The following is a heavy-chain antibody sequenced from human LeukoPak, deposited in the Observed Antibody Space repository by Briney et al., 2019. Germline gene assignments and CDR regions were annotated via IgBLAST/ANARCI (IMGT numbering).Heavy chain of an antibody. CDR3: ARGGGLLWFGELFFGLRAFDI. J-gene: IGHJ3*02. V-gene: IGHV3-30*02. Sequence: PGGSLRLSCAASGFTFSSYGMHWVRQAPGKGLEWVAFIRYDGSNKYYADPVKGRFTISRDNSKNTLYLQMNSLRAEDTAVYYCARGGGLLWFGELFFGLRAFDIWGQGTMVTVSS. CDR1: GFTFSSYG. D-gene: IGHD3-10*01. CDR2: IRYDGSNK.